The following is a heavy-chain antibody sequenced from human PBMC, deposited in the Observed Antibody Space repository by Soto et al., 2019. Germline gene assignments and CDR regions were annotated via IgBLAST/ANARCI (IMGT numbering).Heavy chain of an antibody. CDR3: AKAGVRAPFDY. Sequence: QVHLVQSTSEAKKSGASVQVSCKASGYTFTNYGLTWVRQAPGQGLEWLGWVSTYNGRTSYAQKFQGRVTMTTDSSTSTAYLELRDLRSDDTAVYYWAKAGVRAPFDYWGQGTLVTVSS. D-gene: IGHD3-10*01. CDR1: GYTFTNYG. V-gene: IGHV1-18*01. J-gene: IGHJ4*02. CDR2: VSTYNGRT.